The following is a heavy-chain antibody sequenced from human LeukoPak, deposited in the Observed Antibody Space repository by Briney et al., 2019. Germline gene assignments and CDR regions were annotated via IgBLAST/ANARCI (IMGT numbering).Heavy chain of an antibody. CDR1: GFTFSSYS. CDR2: ISSSSSYI. Sequence: GSLRLSCAASGFTFSSYSMNWVRQAPGKGLEWVSSISSSSSYIYYADSVKGRFTISRDNAKNSLYLQMNSLRAEDTAVYYCARGAFSYYSSSWLTYFDYWGQGTLVTVSS. V-gene: IGHV3-21*01. J-gene: IGHJ4*02. D-gene: IGHD6-13*01. CDR3: ARGAFSYYSSSWLTYFDY.